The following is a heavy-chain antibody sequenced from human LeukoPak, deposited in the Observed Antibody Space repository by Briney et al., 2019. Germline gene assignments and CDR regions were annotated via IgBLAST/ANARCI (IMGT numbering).Heavy chain of an antibody. D-gene: IGHD3-10*01. CDR3: ATGFITMVRGVNFDY. CDR2: FDPEDGET. V-gene: IGHV1-24*01. J-gene: IGHJ4*02. CDR1: GYTLTELS. Sequence: ASVTVSCTVSGYTLTELSMHWVRQAPGKGLEWMGGFDPEDGETIYAQKFQGRVTMTEDTSTDTAYMELSSLRSEDTAVYYCATGFITMVRGVNFDYWGQGTLVTVSS.